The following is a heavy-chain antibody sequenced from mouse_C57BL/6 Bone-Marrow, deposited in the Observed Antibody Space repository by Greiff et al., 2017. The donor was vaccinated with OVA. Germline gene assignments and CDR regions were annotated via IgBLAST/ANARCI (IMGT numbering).Heavy chain of an antibody. Sequence: VKLMESGPELVKPGASVKISCKASGYAFSSSWMNWMKQRPGKGLEWIGRIYPGDGDTNYNGKFKGKATLTADKSSSTAYMQLSSLTSEDSAVYFCAKRGYAMDYWGQGTSVTVSS. CDR2: IYPGDGDT. CDR3: AKRGYAMDY. CDR1: GYAFSSSW. J-gene: IGHJ4*01. V-gene: IGHV1-82*01.